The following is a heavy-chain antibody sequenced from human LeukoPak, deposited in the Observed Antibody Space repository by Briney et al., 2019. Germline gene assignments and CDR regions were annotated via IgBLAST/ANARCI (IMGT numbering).Heavy chain of an antibody. J-gene: IGHJ4*02. D-gene: IGHD3-10*01. Sequence: ASETLSLTCTVSGGSISSSVYYWSWIRQHPGKGLEWIGYIYYSGSTYYNPSLKSRVTISVDTSKNQFSLKLSSVTAADTAVYYCAREPIYGSGSYYNERGFYFDYWGQGTLVTVFS. CDR3: AREPIYGSGSYYNERGFYFDY. CDR1: GGSISSSVYY. V-gene: IGHV4-31*03. CDR2: IYYSGST.